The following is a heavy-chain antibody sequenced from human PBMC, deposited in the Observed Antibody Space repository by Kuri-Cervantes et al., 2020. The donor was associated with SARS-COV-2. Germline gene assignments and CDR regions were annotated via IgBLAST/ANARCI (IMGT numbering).Heavy chain of an antibody. J-gene: IGHJ3*02. CDR1: GGSFSGYY. CDR2: INHSGST. D-gene: IGHD3-3*01. V-gene: IGHV4-34*01. Sequence: SQTLSLPCAVYGGSFSGYYWSWIRQPPGKGLEWIGEINHSGSTNYNPSLKSRVTISVDTSKNQFSLKLSSVTAADTAVYYCARDSEVWSGSFDIWGQGTMVTVSS. CDR3: ARDSEVWSGSFDI.